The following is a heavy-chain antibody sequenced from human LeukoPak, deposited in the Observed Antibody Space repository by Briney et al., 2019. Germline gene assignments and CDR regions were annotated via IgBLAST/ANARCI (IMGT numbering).Heavy chain of an antibody. CDR1: GFTFSRYG. D-gene: IGHD3-9*01. CDR3: AKDRSTYNVLTGYQDY. CDR2: ISYDGGNK. V-gene: IGHV3-30*18. J-gene: IGHJ4*02. Sequence: GGSLRLSCAMSGFTFSRYGMHWVRQAPGKGPEWVALISYDGGNKDYVDSVKGRFTVSRDNSRNALYLQMNSLRPEDTAVYYCAKDRSTYNVLTGYQDYWGQGTLVTVSS.